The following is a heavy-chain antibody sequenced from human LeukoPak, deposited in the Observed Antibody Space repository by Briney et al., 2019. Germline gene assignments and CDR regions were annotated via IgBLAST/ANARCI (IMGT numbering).Heavy chain of an antibody. J-gene: IGHJ4*02. CDR2: IIPIFGIA. D-gene: IGHD3-22*01. V-gene: IGHV1-69*04. Sequence: SVKVSCKASGGTFSSYAISWVRQAPGQGLEWMGRIIPIFGIANYAQKFQGRVTITADKSTSTAYMELSSLRSEDTAVYYCARADSSGYYLYYWGQGTLVTVSS. CDR3: ARADSSGYYLYY. CDR1: GGTFSSYA.